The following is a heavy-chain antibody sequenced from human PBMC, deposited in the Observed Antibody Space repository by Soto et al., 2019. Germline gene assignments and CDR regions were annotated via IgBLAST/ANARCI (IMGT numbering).Heavy chain of an antibody. CDR3: ARAFPYSSSGES. D-gene: IGHD6-13*01. J-gene: IGHJ5*02. CDR2: ISASEGNT. V-gene: IGHV1-18*01. Sequence: QGQLVQSGAEVEKPGASVKVSCKASGYTFTTYGISWVRQAPGQGLEWMGRISASEGNTYYGQKFQGRVTMTRDSCTSTACMELSSRTSDDTAVSYCARAFPYSSSGESWRRGTRVTLPS. CDR1: GYTFTTYG.